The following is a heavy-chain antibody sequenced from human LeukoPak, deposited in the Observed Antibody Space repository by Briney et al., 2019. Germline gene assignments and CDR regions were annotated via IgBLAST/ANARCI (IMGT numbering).Heavy chain of an antibody. Sequence: PSETLSLTCTVSGVSISNYYWSWIRQPPGKGLEWIGYIYYSGSTNYNPSLKGRVTISVDTSKNQFSLKLTSVTAADTAVYYCARDGSGTGWYAADYWGQGTLVTVSS. CDR1: GVSISNYY. J-gene: IGHJ4*02. CDR3: ARDGSGTGWYAADY. V-gene: IGHV4-59*01. D-gene: IGHD6-19*01. CDR2: IYYSGST.